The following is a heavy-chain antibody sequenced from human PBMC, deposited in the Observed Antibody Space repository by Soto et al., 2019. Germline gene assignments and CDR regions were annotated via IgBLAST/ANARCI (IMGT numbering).Heavy chain of an antibody. CDR3: ARVWYYDSSGYYAFDY. D-gene: IGHD3-22*01. CDR1: GDGFSNYG. J-gene: IGHJ4*02. V-gene: IGHV1-18*01. CDR2: ISAYDGQT. Sequence: QVQLVQSGAEVKKPGASVRVSCKASGDGFSNYGFSWVRQAPGQGLEWMGWISAYDGQTNYTKRFRGIVTMTTDTSSSTAYMELRSLRSDDTAVYYCARVWYYDSSGYYAFDYWGLGTLVTVSS.